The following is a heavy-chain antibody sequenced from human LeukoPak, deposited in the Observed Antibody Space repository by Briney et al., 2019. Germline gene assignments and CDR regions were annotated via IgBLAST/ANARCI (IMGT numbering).Heavy chain of an antibody. CDR2: IVVGSGNT. J-gene: IGHJ4*02. V-gene: IGHV1-58*01. CDR3: AADLYGPVFDY. D-gene: IGHD3-16*01. CDR1: GFTFTSST. Sequence: SVTVSCKASGFTFTSSTVQWVRQARGQRIEWIGWIVVGSGNTKYAQKFQERVTITRDMSTNTAYMELSSLRSEDTAVYYCAADLYGPVFDYWGQGTLVTVSS.